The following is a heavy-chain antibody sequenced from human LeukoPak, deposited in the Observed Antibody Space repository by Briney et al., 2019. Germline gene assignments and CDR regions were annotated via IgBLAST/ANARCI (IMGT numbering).Heavy chain of an antibody. CDR2: IYHSGST. CDR1: GGSISSSNW. Sequence: SGTLSLTCAVSGGSISSSNWWSWVRQPPGKGLEWIGEIYHSGSTNYNPSLKSRVTISVDKSKNQFSLKLSSVTAADTAVYYCARVKAYYYDSSGYYYNWFDPWGQGTLVTVSS. V-gene: IGHV4-4*02. D-gene: IGHD3-22*01. J-gene: IGHJ5*02. CDR3: ARVKAYYYDSSGYYYNWFDP.